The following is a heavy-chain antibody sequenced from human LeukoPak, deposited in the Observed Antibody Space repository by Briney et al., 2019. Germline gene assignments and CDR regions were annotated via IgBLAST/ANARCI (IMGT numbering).Heavy chain of an antibody. CDR3: AGVAGCSSTSCYGAYYYGMDV. CDR1: GGSLGSYY. D-gene: IGHD2-2*01. J-gene: IGHJ6*02. Sequence: SETLSLTCTVYGGSLGSYYWSWIRQPPGKGLEWIGYIYYSGSNNYNPSLKRRVTISVDTSKNQFSLKLRSVTAADTAVYYCAGVAGCSSTSCYGAYYYGMDVWGQGTTVTVSS. CDR2: IYYSGSN. V-gene: IGHV4-59*01.